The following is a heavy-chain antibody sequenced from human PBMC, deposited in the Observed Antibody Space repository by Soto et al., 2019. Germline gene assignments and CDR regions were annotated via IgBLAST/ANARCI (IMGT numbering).Heavy chain of an antibody. CDR3: ARQGVVVPAAMEYYYYYGMDV. D-gene: IGHD2-2*01. CDR1: GYSFTSYW. J-gene: IGHJ6*02. Sequence: GESLKISCKGSGYSFTSYWISWVRQMPGKGLEWMGRIDPSDSYTNYSPSFQGHVTISADKSISTAYLQWSSLKASDTAMYYCARQGVVVPAAMEYYYYYGMDVWGQGTTVTVSS. V-gene: IGHV5-10-1*01. CDR2: IDPSDSYT.